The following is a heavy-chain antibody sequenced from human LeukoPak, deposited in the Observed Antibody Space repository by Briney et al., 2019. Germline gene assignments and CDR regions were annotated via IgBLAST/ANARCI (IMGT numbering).Heavy chain of an antibody. V-gene: IGHV3-11*01. D-gene: IGHD3-10*01. J-gene: IGHJ3*02. Sequence: PGGSLRLSCAASGFIINDYYMTWIRQTPGKGLEWISDISDTGFATYYADSVRGRFTISRDNAKNSMYLQMNSLRAEDTAVYYCRGGSGSLNAFDIWGQGTMVTVSS. CDR3: RGGSGSLNAFDI. CDR2: ISDTGFAT. CDR1: GFIINDYY.